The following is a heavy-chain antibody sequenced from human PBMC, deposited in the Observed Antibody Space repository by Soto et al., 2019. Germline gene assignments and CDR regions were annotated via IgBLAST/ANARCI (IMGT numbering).Heavy chain of an antibody. J-gene: IGHJ6*02. Sequence: EVHLVESGGGLVQPGGSLRLSCVASGFIFSNCWMHWVRQAPGMGLVWVSHINSDGSSTTYADSVKGRFTISRDNAKNTLYLQMNSLRVEDTAVYYCVRAIGHYGMDVWGRGTTVTVSS. CDR2: INSDGSST. CDR1: GFIFSNCW. D-gene: IGHD3-22*01. V-gene: IGHV3-74*01. CDR3: VRAIGHYGMDV.